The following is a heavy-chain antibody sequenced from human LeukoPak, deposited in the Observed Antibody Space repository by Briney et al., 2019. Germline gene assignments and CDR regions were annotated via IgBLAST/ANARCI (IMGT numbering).Heavy chain of an antibody. CDR3: ARARPGDIVVVPAAIGMDV. CDR1: GGSFSGYY. V-gene: IGHV4-34*01. CDR2: INHSGST. J-gene: IGHJ6*04. Sequence: SETLSLTCAVYGGSFSGYYWSWIRRPPGKGLEWIGEINHSGSTNYNPSLKSRVTISVHTSKNQFSLKLSSVTAADTAVYYCARARPGDIVVVPAAIGMDVWGKGTTVTVSS. D-gene: IGHD2-2*01.